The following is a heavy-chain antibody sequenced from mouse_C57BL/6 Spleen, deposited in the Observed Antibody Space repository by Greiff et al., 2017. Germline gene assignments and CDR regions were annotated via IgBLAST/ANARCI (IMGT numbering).Heavy chain of an antibody. CDR1: GFTFSDYG. D-gene: IGHD1-1*01. Sequence: EVKLVESGGGLVKPGGSLKLSCAASGFTFSDYGMHWVRQAPEQGLEWVAYISSGSSTIDYADTVKGRFTITRDNAKNTLFLQMTSLRSEDTAMYYCARRYYGSSYRAMDDWGQGTSVTVA. CDR3: ARRYYGSSYRAMDD. J-gene: IGHJ4*01. V-gene: IGHV5-17*01. CDR2: ISSGSSTI.